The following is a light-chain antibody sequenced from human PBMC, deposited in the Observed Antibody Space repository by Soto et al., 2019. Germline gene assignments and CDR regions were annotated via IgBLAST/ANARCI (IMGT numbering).Light chain of an antibody. CDR1: HSVSSSY. V-gene: IGKV3-11*01. CDR3: QVRTDWPPFKYT. J-gene: IGKJ2*01. CDR2: DTS. Sequence: EIVLTQSPGTLSLSPGERATLSCRTSHSVSSSYLAWYQQKPGQAPRLPIYDTSNRATGIPARFSGSGSGTDFTLTISRLEPEDFAVYYCQVRTDWPPFKYTFGQGTKLEVK.